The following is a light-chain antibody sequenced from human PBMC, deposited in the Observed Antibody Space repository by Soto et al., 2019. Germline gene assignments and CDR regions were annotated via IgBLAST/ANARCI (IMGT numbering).Light chain of an antibody. J-gene: IGKJ1*01. CDR2: KAS. V-gene: IGKV1-5*03. CDR1: QSITSW. CDR3: QQYKSFRT. Sequence: DIQMTQSPSTLSASVGDRVTITCRASQSITSWLAWYQQKPGKAPKLLIYKASSLESGVPSRFSGSGSGTEFTLTISSLQPDDFGTYFCQQYKSFRTFDQGTTVEIK.